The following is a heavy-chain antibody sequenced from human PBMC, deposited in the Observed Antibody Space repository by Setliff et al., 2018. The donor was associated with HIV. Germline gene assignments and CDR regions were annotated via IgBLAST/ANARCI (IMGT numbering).Heavy chain of an antibody. Sequence: ASVKVSCKASGYTFTNYAMHWVRQAPGQRLEWMGWINVGKGDTKYSQEFQGRITITTDTSANTGYMELSSLRSDDTAVYFCARGALLAVFDFDHWGHGTLVTVSS. V-gene: IGHV1-3*01. CDR3: ARGALLAVFDFDH. CDR2: INVGKGDT. D-gene: IGHD3-10*01. CDR1: GYTFTNYA. J-gene: IGHJ4*01.